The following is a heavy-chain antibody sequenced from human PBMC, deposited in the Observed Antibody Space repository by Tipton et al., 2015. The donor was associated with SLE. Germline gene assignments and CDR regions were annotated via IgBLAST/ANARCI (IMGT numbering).Heavy chain of an antibody. CDR2: ISNDASGD. V-gene: IGHV3-30*10. CDR1: GFLFSKYA. J-gene: IGHJ3*01. D-gene: IGHD5-12*01. Sequence: SLRLSCAASGFLFSKYAMHWVRQAPGKGLEWLAVISNDASGDYHTDSVKGRFTISRDNSKNTLYLQMNSLSPEDTAVYYCTRVVALNLGGFDVWGQGTMVTVS. CDR3: TRVVALNLGGFDV.